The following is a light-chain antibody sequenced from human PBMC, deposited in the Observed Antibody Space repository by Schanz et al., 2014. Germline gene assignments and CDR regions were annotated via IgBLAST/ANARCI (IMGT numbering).Light chain of an antibody. CDR3: SSYAGRNNLL. J-gene: IGLJ2*01. V-gene: IGLV2-8*01. CDR2: DVT. CDR1: SSDVGGYKY. Sequence: QSALTQPASVSGSPGQSITISCTGTSSDVGGYKYVSWYQQHPGKAPKLMIYDVTKRPSGVPDRFSGSKSGNTASLTVSGLQAEDEADYYCSSYAGRNNLLFGGGTKLTVL.